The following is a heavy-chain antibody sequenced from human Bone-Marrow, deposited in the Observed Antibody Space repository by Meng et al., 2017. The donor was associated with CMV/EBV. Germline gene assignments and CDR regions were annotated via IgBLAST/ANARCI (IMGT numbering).Heavy chain of an antibody. CDR3: ARVGSYYEYYFDY. D-gene: IGHD1-26*01. V-gene: IGHV4-4*02. Sequence: CAVSGGSISSSSWWSWVRQPPGKGLEWIGEIYHSGSTNYNPSLKSRVTISVDKSKNQFSLKLSSVTAADTAVYYCARVGSYYEYYFDYWGQGTLVTVSS. CDR2: IYHSGST. CDR1: GGSISSSSW. J-gene: IGHJ4*02.